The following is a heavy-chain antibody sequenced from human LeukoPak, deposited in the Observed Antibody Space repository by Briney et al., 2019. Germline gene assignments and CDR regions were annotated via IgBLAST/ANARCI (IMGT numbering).Heavy chain of an antibody. CDR3: ARGRQLVRGGFDY. CDR2: IYHSGST. CDR1: GSSINVYY. V-gene: IGHV4-34*01. Sequence: SETLSLTCTVSGSSINVYYWSWIRQSPGKGLEWIGEIYHSGSTNYNPSLKSRVTISVDKSKNQFSLKLSSVTAADTAVYYCARGRQLVRGGFDYWGQGTLVTVPS. J-gene: IGHJ4*02. D-gene: IGHD6-13*01.